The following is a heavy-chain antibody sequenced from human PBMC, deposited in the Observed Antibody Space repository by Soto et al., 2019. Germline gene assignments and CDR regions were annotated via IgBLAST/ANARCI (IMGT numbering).Heavy chain of an antibody. CDR2: LNPSGGGT. CDR3: ARRGSSGWYFDY. J-gene: IGHJ4*02. CDR1: GYIFTSYY. Sequence: ASVKVSCKASGYIFTSYYMHWVRQAPGQGFEWMGILNPSGGGTDYAQKFQGRVTMTRDTSTSTVYMEMGSLRSEDTAVYYCARRGSSGWYFDYWGQGTLDTVSS. V-gene: IGHV1-46*01. D-gene: IGHD6-19*01.